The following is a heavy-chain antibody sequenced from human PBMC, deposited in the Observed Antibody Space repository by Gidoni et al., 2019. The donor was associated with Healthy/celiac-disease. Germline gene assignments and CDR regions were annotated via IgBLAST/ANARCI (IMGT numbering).Heavy chain of an antibody. CDR1: SSYA. V-gene: IGHV3-30-3*01. CDR3: AGGGSSGYYSLGGLFDY. D-gene: IGHD3-22*01. Sequence: SSYAMHWVRQAPGKGLEWVAVISYDGSNKYYADSVKGRFTISRDNSKNTLYLQMNSLRAEDTAVYYCAGGGSSGYYSLGGLFDYWGQGTLVTVSS. CDR2: ISYDGSNK. J-gene: IGHJ4*02.